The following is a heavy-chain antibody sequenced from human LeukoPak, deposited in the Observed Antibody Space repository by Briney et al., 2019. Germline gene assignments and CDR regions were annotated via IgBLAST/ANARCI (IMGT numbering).Heavy chain of an antibody. Sequence: GGSLRLSCAASGFTFSSYAMSWVRQAPGKGLEWVSAISGSGGSTYHADSVKGRFTISRDDSKNTLYLQMNSLRADDTAVYYCAKGLGRYRNNFFDYWGQGNLVTVSS. CDR1: GFTFSSYA. CDR2: ISGSGGST. CDR3: AKGLGRYRNNFFDY. D-gene: IGHD1-26*01. V-gene: IGHV3-23*01. J-gene: IGHJ4*02.